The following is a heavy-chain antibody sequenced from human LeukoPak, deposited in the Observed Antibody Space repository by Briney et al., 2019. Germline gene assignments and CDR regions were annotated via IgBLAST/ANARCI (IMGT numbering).Heavy chain of an antibody. V-gene: IGHV3-33*06. J-gene: IGHJ4*02. CDR1: AFTFSSYG. Sequence: PGRSLRLSCAASAFTFSSYGMHWVRQAPGKGLEGVAVIWYDGSNKYYADSVKGRFTISRDNSKNTLYLQMNSLRAEDTAVYYCAKDEGSYDFWSGYPDYWGQGNLVTVSS. CDR3: AKDEGSYDFWSGYPDY. D-gene: IGHD3-3*01. CDR2: IWYDGSNK.